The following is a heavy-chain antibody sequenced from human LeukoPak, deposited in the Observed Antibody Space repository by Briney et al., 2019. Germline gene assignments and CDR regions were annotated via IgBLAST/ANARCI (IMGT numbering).Heavy chain of an antibody. Sequence: GGSLRLSCAASGFTFSSYGMHWVRQAPGKGLEWVAVISYDGSNKYYADSVKGRFTISRDNSKNTLYLQMYSLRAEDTAVYYCAKGVMGYFDYWGQGTLVTVSS. CDR2: ISYDGSNK. J-gene: IGHJ4*02. D-gene: IGHD2-21*01. V-gene: IGHV3-30*18. CDR1: GFTFSSYG. CDR3: AKGVMGYFDY.